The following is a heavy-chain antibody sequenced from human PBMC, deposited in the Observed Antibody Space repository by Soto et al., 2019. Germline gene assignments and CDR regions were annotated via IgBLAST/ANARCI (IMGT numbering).Heavy chain of an antibody. D-gene: IGHD2-15*01. CDR3: ARDTHSAGGWFDT. CDR1: GVTFRSLS. V-gene: IGHV1-69*10. J-gene: IGHJ5*02. Sequence: SVKVSCKASGVTFRSLSITWVRQAPGQGLEWMGGITPLFGIPNYPQKFQGRLTITADKSTGTAYLELSSLRSEDTAVYYCARDTHSAGGWFDTWGRGTLVTVSS. CDR2: ITPLFGIP.